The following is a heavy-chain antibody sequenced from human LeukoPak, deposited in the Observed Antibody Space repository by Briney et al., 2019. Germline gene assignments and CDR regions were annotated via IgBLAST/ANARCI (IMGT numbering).Heavy chain of an antibody. CDR2: IYYTGST. CDR3: ARGGYASGWYLDY. Sequence: SETLSLTCTVSGGFISGYYWNWIRQPPGKGLEWIGYIYYTGSTNYNPSLKSRVTISVDTSKNQFSLKLSSVTATDTAVYYCARGGYASGWYLDYWGRGTLVTVSP. CDR1: GGFISGYY. J-gene: IGHJ4*02. V-gene: IGHV4-59*01. D-gene: IGHD6-19*01.